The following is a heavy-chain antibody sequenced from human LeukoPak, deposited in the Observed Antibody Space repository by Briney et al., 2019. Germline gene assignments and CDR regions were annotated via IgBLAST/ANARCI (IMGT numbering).Heavy chain of an antibody. D-gene: IGHD3-9*01. V-gene: IGHV3-23*01. Sequence: GGTLRLSCATSGFTFSTYAMSWVRQAPGKGLEWVSSISASGDNTYYADSVRGRFTISRDRSENTLYLQMNSLRAEDTAVYFCAKGSLTAYYTFDFWGQGTLVTVSS. J-gene: IGHJ4*02. CDR3: AKGSLTAYYTFDF. CDR1: GFTFSTYA. CDR2: ISASGDNT.